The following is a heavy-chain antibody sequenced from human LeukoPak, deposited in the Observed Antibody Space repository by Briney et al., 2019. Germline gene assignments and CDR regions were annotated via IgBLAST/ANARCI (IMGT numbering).Heavy chain of an antibody. CDR2: MKEDGGQK. D-gene: IGHD2-8*02. CDR1: GFIFSPYC. J-gene: IGHJ2*01. V-gene: IGHV3-7*01. CDR3: ARVRTEWYIDL. Sequence: GGSLRLSCAASGFIFSPYCVTWVRQAPGMGLEWVANMKEDGGQKFYVDFVRGRFTIIRDNAKNSLYPQMNSLSVDDTGVYYWARVRTEWYIDLWGRGTLVTVST.